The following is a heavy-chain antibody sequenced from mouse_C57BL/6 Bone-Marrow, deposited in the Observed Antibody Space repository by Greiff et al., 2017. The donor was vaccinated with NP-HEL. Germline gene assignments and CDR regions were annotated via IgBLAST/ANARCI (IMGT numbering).Heavy chain of an antibody. D-gene: IGHD1-1*01. CDR3: ARGIFITTVVRAY. Sequence: QVHVKQSGAELVRPGTSVKVSCKASGYAFTNYLIEWVKQRPGQGLEWIGVINPGSGGTNYNEKFKGKATLTADKSSSTAYMQLSSLTSEDSAVYFCARGIFITTVVRAYWGQGTLVTVSA. V-gene: IGHV1-54*01. CDR1: GYAFTNYL. CDR2: INPGSGGT. J-gene: IGHJ3*01.